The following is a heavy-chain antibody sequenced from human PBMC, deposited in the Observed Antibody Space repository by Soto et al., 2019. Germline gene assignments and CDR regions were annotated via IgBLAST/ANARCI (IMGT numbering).Heavy chain of an antibody. CDR1: GGSISSYY. CDR3: ARGGYYDSSGLFDY. D-gene: IGHD3-22*01. CDR2: IYYSGST. Sequence: SETLSHTCTVSGGSISSYYWSWIRQPPGKGLEWIGYIYYSGSTNYNPSLKSRVTISVDTSKNQFSLKLSSVTAADTAVYYCARGGYYDSSGLFDYWGQGTLVTVSS. V-gene: IGHV4-59*01. J-gene: IGHJ4*02.